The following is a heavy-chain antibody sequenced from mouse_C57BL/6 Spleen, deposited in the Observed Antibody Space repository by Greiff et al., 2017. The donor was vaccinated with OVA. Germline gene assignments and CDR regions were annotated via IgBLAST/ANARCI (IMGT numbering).Heavy chain of an antibody. J-gene: IGHJ2*01. CDR2: IYPGSGST. Sequence: VQLQQPGAELVKPGASVKMSCKASGYTFTSYWITWVKQRPGQGLEWIGDIYPGSGSTNYNEKFKSKATLTVDTSSSTAYMQLSSLTSEDSAVYYCARGDDYFYYFDYWGQGTTLTVSS. V-gene: IGHV1-55*01. D-gene: IGHD2-4*01. CDR3: ARGDDYFYYFDY. CDR1: GYTFTSYW.